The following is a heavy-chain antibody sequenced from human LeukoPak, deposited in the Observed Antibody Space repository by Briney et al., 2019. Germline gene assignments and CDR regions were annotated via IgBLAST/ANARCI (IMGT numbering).Heavy chain of an antibody. V-gene: IGHV3-23*01. D-gene: IGHD3-16*02. CDR1: GFTFSSYA. Sequence: PGGSLRLSCAASGFTFSSYAMNWVRQAPGKGLEWVSGISGSGGSTYYADSVKGRFTISRDNSKNTLYLQMSSLRAEDTAVYYCVKDTYYDYVWGSYRYTSLDYWGQGTLVTVSS. CDR3: VKDTYYDYVWGSYRYTSLDY. J-gene: IGHJ4*02. CDR2: ISGSGGST.